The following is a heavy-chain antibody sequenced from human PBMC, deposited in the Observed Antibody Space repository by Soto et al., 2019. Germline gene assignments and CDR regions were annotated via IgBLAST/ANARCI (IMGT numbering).Heavy chain of an antibody. CDR2: SSAKHGNT. J-gene: IGHJ5*01. V-gene: IGHV1-18*01. Sequence: QVLLVQSGAEIKKPGASVQVSCKASGYSFTSYGINWVRQDPGQGLERMGWSSAKHGNTHYAQKHHGRVTMTTDTSTSPGYKEQSSLKPDTTAVYDWTTAMLKQLLVRFQANWFDPWGQGTLVTVSS. D-gene: IGHD2-15*01. CDR3: TTAMLKQLLVRFQANWFDP. CDR1: GYSFTSYG.